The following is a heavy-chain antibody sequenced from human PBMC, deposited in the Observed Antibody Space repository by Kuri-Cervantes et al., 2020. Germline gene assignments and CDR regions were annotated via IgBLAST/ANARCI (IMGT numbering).Heavy chain of an antibody. CDR2: ISYDGSNK. Sequence: GGSLRLSCAASGFTFSSYGMHWVRQAPGKGPEWVAVISYDGSNKYYADSVKGRFTISRDNSKNSLYLQMNSLRAEDTALYYCAKDLGGSSGWYRDAFDIWGQGTMVTVSS. D-gene: IGHD6-19*01. V-gene: IGHV3-30*18. CDR1: GFTFSSYG. J-gene: IGHJ3*02. CDR3: AKDLGGSSGWYRDAFDI.